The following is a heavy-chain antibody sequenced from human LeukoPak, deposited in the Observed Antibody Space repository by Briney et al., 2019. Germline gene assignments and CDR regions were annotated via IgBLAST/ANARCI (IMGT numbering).Heavy chain of an antibody. Sequence: LPGGSLRLSCAASGFTFSSYAMSWVRQAPGKGLERVSAISGSGGSTYYAESVKGRFTISRDNSKNTLYLQMNSLRAEDTAVYYCAKDLLLVPDYWGQGTLVTVSS. CDR1: GFTFSSYA. V-gene: IGHV3-23*01. CDR2: ISGSGGST. CDR3: AKDLLLVPDY. J-gene: IGHJ4*02. D-gene: IGHD2-8*02.